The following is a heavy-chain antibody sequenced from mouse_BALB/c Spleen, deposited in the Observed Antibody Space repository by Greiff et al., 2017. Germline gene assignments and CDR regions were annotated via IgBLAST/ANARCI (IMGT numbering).Heavy chain of an antibody. Sequence: VQLKQSGTVLARPGASVKMSCKASGYTFTSYWMHWVKQRPGQGLEWIGAIYPGNSDTSYNQKFKGKAKLTAVTSTSTAYMELSSLTNEDSAVYYCNYYGSSYDYAMDYWGQGTSVTVSS. V-gene: IGHV1-5*01. CDR2: IYPGNSDT. CDR3: NYYGSSYDYAMDY. CDR1: GYTFTSYW. J-gene: IGHJ4*01. D-gene: IGHD1-1*01.